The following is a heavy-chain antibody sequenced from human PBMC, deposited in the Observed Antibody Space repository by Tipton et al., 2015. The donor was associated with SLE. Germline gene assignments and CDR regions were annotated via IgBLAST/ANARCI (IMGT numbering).Heavy chain of an antibody. CDR3: ARSGSYSQFDY. J-gene: IGHJ4*02. Sequence: TLSLTCTVSGDSVSSTNYYWAWIRQPPGKGLEWVGTIFNTGTTYYNSSLKSRVAISADTSKNQFSLKLSSVTAADTAVYYCARSGSYSQFDYWGQGTLVTVSS. D-gene: IGHD1-26*01. CDR1: GDSVSSTNYY. V-gene: IGHV4-39*07. CDR2: IFNTGTT.